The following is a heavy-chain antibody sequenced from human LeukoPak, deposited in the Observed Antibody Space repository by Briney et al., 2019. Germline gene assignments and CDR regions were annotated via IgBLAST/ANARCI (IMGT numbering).Heavy chain of an antibody. CDR1: GFTFSNYA. CDR3: AKNFGPGKAFYDH. Sequence: PGGSLRLSCAAPGFTFSNYAMTWVRQAPGKGLEWASAISGDSAYIYYVDSVKGRFTTSRDNSKNTLYLQMNGLRAEDTAMYYCAKNFGPGKAFYDHWGQGTLVTVSS. V-gene: IGHV3-23*01. CDR2: ISGDSAYI. D-gene: IGHD3/OR15-3a*01. J-gene: IGHJ4*02.